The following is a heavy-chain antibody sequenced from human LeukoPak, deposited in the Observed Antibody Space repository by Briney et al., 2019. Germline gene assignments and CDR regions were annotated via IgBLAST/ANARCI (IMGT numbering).Heavy chain of an antibody. J-gene: IGHJ6*03. CDR2: ITHTGST. CDR1: GESFSGYY. Sequence: PSETLSLTCAVYGESFSGYYWSWIRQPPGKGLDWIGDITHTGSTNYNPSLKSRVAISVDTTKNQLSLKLSSVTAADTAVYYCARGGLTGTAAYYMDVWGKGTTVTVS. D-gene: IGHD1-20*01. V-gene: IGHV4-34*01. CDR3: ARGGLTGTAAYYMDV.